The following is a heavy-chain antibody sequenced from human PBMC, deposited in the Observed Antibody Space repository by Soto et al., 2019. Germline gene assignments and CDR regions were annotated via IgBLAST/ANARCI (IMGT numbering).Heavy chain of an antibody. CDR2: IYPGDSDT. CDR3: ATYSSGWTRNV. D-gene: IGHD6-19*01. V-gene: IGHV5-51*01. J-gene: IGHJ6*02. CDR1: GYSFTRYW. Sequence: GGALKISCKGSGYSFTRYWIGWVRQMPGKGLEWMGIIYPGDSDTRYSPSFQGQVTISADKSISTAYLQWSSLKASDTAMYYCATYSSGWTRNVWGQGTTVTVSS.